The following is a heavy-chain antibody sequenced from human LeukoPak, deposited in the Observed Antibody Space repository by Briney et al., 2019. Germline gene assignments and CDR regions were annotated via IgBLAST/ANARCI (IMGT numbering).Heavy chain of an antibody. V-gene: IGHV3-48*01. J-gene: IGHJ4*02. D-gene: IGHD3-10*01. CDR3: ARHYGSGSLDY. CDR2: ISFSSSAI. Sequence: PGGSLRLSCAASGFTFSTYSMNWVRQAPGKGLEWVSYISFSSSAIYYADSVKGRFTISRDNAEKSLYLQMNSLRAEDTAIYYCARHYGSGSLDYWGQGTLVTVSS. CDR1: GFTFSTYS.